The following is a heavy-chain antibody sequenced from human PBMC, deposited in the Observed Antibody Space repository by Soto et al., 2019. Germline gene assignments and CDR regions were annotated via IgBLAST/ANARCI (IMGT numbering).Heavy chain of an antibody. CDR2: INHSGST. Sequence: SETLSLTCAVYGGSFSGYYWSWIRQPPGKGLEWIGEINHSGSTNYNPSLKSRVTISVDTSKNQFSLKLSSVTAADTAVYYCARAPNLSSSSVLDYWGQGTLVTVSS. D-gene: IGHD6-6*01. V-gene: IGHV4-34*01. CDR1: GGSFSGYY. CDR3: ARAPNLSSSSVLDY. J-gene: IGHJ4*02.